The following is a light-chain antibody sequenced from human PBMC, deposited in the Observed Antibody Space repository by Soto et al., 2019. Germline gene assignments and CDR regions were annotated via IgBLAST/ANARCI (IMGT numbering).Light chain of an antibody. J-gene: IGLJ1*01. Sequence: QSALAQPPSASGTPGQRVTISCSGSSSNIGGNSVNWYQQLPGTAPKLLIYSKNQRPSGVPDRFSGSKSGTSASLAIGGLQSDDEADYFCAAWDDSLDGYVFGTGTKVTVL. V-gene: IGLV1-44*01. CDR3: AAWDDSLDGYV. CDR1: SSNIGGNS. CDR2: SKN.